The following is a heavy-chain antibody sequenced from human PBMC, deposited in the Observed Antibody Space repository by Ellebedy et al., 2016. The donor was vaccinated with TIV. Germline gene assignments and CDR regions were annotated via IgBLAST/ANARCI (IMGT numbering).Heavy chain of an antibody. Sequence: GGSLRLXXAASGFTFSNYWMDWVRQTPGKGLVWVSIINIDETVTRYAEFVKGRFTISRDNAKNTLYLQMNSLRAEDTAVYYCARDRSMTPDSWGQGSLVTVSS. D-gene: IGHD2/OR15-2a*01. CDR2: INIDETVT. V-gene: IGHV3-74*01. CDR3: ARDRSMTPDS. J-gene: IGHJ4*02. CDR1: GFTFSNYW.